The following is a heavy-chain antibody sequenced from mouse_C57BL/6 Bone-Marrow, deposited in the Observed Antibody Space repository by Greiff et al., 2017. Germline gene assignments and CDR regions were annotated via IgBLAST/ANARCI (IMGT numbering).Heavy chain of an antibody. V-gene: IGHV10-1*01. CDR2: IRSKSNNYAT. Sequence: EVQLVESGGGLVQPKGSLKLSCAASGFSFNTYAMNWVRQAPGKGLEWVARIRSKSNNYATYYADSVKDRFTISRDDSESMLYLQMNNLKTEDTAMYYCVRRGYSNPFAYWGQGTLVTVSA. J-gene: IGHJ3*01. CDR1: GFSFNTYA. CDR3: VRRGYSNPFAY. D-gene: IGHD2-5*01.